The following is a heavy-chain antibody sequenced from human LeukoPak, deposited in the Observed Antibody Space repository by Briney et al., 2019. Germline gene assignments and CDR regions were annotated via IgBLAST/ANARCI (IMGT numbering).Heavy chain of an antibody. CDR3: AKDAYYYDSSGYSPYDAFDI. J-gene: IGHJ3*02. CDR1: VFTFSSYA. D-gene: IGHD3-22*01. CDR2: ISGSGCST. Sequence: GGCVRLSCAASVFTFSSYAMSCVRHAPGKGLEGVSAISGSGCSTYYADSVRGRFTISRDNSKNTLYLQMNSLRAEDTAVYYCAKDAYYYDSSGYSPYDAFDIWGQGAMVTVSS. V-gene: IGHV3-23*01.